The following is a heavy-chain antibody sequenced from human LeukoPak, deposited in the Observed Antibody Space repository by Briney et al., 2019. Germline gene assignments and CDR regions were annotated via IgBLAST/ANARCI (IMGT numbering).Heavy chain of an antibody. J-gene: IGHJ3*02. D-gene: IGHD3/OR15-3a*01. CDR1: GFTFSSYS. Sequence: GGSLRLSCAASGFTFSSYSMNWVRQAPGKGLEWVSYISSSSSTIYYADSVKGRFTISRDNTKNSLYLQMNSLRVEDTAVYYCARDRAVRWTGSLNIWGQGTMVTVSS. CDR2: ISSSSSTI. CDR3: ARDRAVRWTGSLNI. V-gene: IGHV3-48*04.